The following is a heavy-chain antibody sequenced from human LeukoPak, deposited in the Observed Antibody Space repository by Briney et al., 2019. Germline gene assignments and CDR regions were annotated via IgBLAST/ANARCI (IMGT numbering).Heavy chain of an antibody. Sequence: PSETLSLTCTVSGYSISSGYYWGWIRQPPGKGLEWIGYIYYSGSTNYNPSLKSRVTISVDTSKNQFSLKLSSVTAADTAVYYCAREGDAYDYFDYWGQGTLVTVSS. J-gene: IGHJ4*02. CDR1: GYSISSGYY. CDR2: IYYSGST. V-gene: IGHV4-61*01. CDR3: AREGDAYDYFDY. D-gene: IGHD2-2*01.